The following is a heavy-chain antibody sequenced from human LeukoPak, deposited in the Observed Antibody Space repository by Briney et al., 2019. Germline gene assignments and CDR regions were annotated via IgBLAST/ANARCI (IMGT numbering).Heavy chain of an antibody. J-gene: IGHJ4*02. V-gene: IGHV3-21*01. D-gene: IGHD1/OR15-1a*01. CDR1: GFTFSTYT. CDR3: AKGNNEAYSSCFDY. Sequence: GGSLRLSCAASGFTFSTYTMNWVRQAPGKGLEWVSSISNSATFIDYADSVKGRFTISRDNAKNSVYLQMSSLRAEDTAVYYCAKGNNEAYSSCFDYWGQGTLVTVSS. CDR2: ISNSATFI.